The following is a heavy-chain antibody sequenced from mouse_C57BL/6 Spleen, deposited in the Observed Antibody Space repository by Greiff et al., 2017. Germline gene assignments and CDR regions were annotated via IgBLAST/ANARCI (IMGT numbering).Heavy chain of an antibody. CDR3: TRRQGDYFDY. CDR2: IDPETGGT. CDR1: GYTFTDYE. Sequence: QVQLKQSGAELVRPGASVTLSCKASGYTFTDYEMHWVKQTPVHGLEWIGAIDPETGGTAYNQKFKGKAILTADKSSSTAYMELRSLTSADSAVYYCTRRQGDYFDYWGQGTTLTVSS. D-gene: IGHD3-2*01. J-gene: IGHJ2*01. V-gene: IGHV1-15*01.